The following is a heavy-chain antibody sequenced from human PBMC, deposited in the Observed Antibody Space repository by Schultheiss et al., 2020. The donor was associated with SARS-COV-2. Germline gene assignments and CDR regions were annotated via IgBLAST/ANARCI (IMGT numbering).Heavy chain of an antibody. V-gene: IGHV2-70*11. CDR3: ARIRSGYSGGSCYGMDY. D-gene: IGHD2-15*01. J-gene: IGHJ4*02. CDR1: GFSLSTSGMC. Sequence: SGPTLVKPTQTLTLTCTFSGFSLSTSGMCVSWIRQPPGKALEWLARIDWDDDKYYSTSLKTRLTISKDTSKNQVVLTMTNMDPVDTATYYCARIRSGYSGGSCYGMDYWGQGTLVTVSS. CDR2: IDWDDDK.